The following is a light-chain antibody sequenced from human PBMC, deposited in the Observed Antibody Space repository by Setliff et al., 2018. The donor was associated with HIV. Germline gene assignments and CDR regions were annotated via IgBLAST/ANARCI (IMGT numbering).Light chain of an antibody. CDR1: TSDVGGFDY. J-gene: IGLJ2*01. CDR2: EVT. CDR3: SSFTSTSTVV. Sequence: QSALTQPASVSGSPGQSITISCTGTTSDVGGFDYVSWYQQYPDSAPQLLIYEVTNRPPGVSNRFSGSKSGNTASLTISGLQPEDESDYYCSSFTSTSTVVFGGGTKVTVL. V-gene: IGLV2-14*01.